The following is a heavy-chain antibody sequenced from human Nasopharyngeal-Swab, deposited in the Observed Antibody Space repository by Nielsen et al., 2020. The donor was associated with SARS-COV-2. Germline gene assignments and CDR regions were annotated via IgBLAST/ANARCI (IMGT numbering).Heavy chain of an antibody. V-gene: IGHV1-2*06. J-gene: IGHJ5*02. D-gene: IGHD6-19*01. CDR2: INPNSGGT. Sequence: ASVNVSCKASGYTFTGYYMHWVRQAPGQGLEWMGRINPNSGGTNYAQKFQGRVTMTRDTSISTAYMELRRLRSDDTAVYYCARVLYSSGGWFDPWGQGTLVTVSS. CDR3: ARVLYSSGGWFDP. CDR1: GYTFTGYY.